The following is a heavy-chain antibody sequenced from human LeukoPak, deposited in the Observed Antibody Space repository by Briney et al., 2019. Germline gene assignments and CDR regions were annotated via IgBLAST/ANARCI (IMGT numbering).Heavy chain of an antibody. Sequence: GGSLRLSCAASGFTFNNAWMSWVRQAPGKGLEWVSVIYSGGSTYYADSVKGRFTISGDNSKNTLYLQMNSLRAEDTAVYYCARQLYSSSSESMDVWGKGTTVTVSS. CDR1: GFTFNNAW. CDR2: IYSGGST. D-gene: IGHD6-6*01. V-gene: IGHV3-66*02. J-gene: IGHJ6*03. CDR3: ARQLYSSSSESMDV.